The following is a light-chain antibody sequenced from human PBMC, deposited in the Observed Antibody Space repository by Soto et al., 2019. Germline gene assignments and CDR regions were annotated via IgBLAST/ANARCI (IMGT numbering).Light chain of an antibody. CDR1: QSVSSSY. Sequence: IVLTQSPGTLSLSPGERATLSCRASQSVSSSYLAWYQQKPGQAPRLLIYGASSRATGIPDRFSGSGSGTDFTLTISRLEPEDFAVYYCQQYGSSPPLYTFGQGTKLE. CDR2: GAS. CDR3: QQYGSSPPLYT. V-gene: IGKV3-20*01. J-gene: IGKJ2*01.